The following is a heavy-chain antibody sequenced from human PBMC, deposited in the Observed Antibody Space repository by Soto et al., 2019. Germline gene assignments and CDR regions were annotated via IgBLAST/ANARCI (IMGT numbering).Heavy chain of an antibody. Sequence: EVQLVESGGGVVRPGGSLRLSCAAFGFTFDDYGMSWVSQAPGKGLEWVSGINWNGGSTGCADSVKGRFTISRDNAKNSLYLQMNSLRAEDTALYHCARARNDFSYYYYMDVWGKGTTVTVSS. J-gene: IGHJ6*03. V-gene: IGHV3-20*01. CDR3: ARARNDFSYYYYMDV. CDR2: INWNGGST. D-gene: IGHD3-3*01. CDR1: GFTFDDYG.